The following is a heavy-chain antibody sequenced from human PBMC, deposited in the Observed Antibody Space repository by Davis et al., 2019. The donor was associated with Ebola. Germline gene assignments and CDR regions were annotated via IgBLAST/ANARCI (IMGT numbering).Heavy chain of an antibody. CDR3: TRRREDSSSSWFDP. Sequence: PGGSLRLSCAASGYTFSGSAMHWVRQASGKGLEWVGRIRSKANSYATAYGASVKGRFTISRDESKNTAYLQMNSLKAEDSAVYYCTRRREDSSSSWFDPWGQGTLVTVSS. J-gene: IGHJ5*02. CDR2: IRSKANSYAT. CDR1: GYTFSGSA. D-gene: IGHD6-6*01. V-gene: IGHV3-73*01.